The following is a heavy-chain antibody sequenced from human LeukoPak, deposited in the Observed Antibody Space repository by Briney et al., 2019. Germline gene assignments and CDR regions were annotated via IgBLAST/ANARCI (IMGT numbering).Heavy chain of an antibody. Sequence: SETLSLTCTVSGGSVSSYYWSWIRQPAGEGLEWIGRIYTSGSTNYNPSLKSRVTMSVDTSKNQFSLKLSSVTAADTAVYYCARDRYNWNTYYYYMDVWGKGTTVTVSS. V-gene: IGHV4-4*07. CDR1: GGSVSSYY. CDR2: IYTSGST. J-gene: IGHJ6*03. D-gene: IGHD1/OR15-1a*01. CDR3: ARDRYNWNTYYYYMDV.